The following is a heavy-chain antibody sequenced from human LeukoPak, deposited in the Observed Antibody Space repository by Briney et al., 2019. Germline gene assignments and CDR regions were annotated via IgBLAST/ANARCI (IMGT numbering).Heavy chain of an antibody. J-gene: IGHJ3*02. CDR2: TYSDGST. V-gene: IGHV3-53*01. D-gene: IGHD1-14*01. CDR3: ARKNHLFNAAFDI. Sequence: GGSLRLSCAASGFTVSSNYMSWDRQAPGKGLEWVSITYSDGSTNYADSVKGRFTISRDNSKNTLSLQMNSLRAEDTAVYYCARKNHLFNAAFDIWGQGTVVTVSS. CDR1: GFTVSSNY.